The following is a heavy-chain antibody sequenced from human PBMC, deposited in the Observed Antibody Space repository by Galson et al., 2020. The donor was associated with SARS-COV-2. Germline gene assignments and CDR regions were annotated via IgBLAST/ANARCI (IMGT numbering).Heavy chain of an antibody. D-gene: IGHD2-2*01. CDR2: MNPNSGNT. J-gene: IGHJ4*02. Sequence: GESLKISCKASGYTFTSYDINWVRQATGQGLEWMGWMNPNSGNTGYAQKFQGRVTMTRNTSISTAYMELSSLRSEDTAVYYCARGRRVPAAMKGDYFDYWGQGTLVTVSS. CDR1: GYTFTSYD. V-gene: IGHV1-8*01. CDR3: ARGRRVPAAMKGDYFDY.